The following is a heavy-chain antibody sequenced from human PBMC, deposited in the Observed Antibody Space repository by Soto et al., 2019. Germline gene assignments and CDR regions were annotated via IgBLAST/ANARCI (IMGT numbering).Heavy chain of an antibody. CDR1: GFTFSDHY. D-gene: IGHD3-10*01. Sequence: GGSLRLSCATSGFTFSDHYMTWIRQAPGKGLEWISYISGSGSDIYYGDSVKGRFTVSRDNAKNSLHLQMSSLRAEDTAVYYCAGDVHYYASDYWGQGTLVTVSS. V-gene: IGHV3-11*01. J-gene: IGHJ4*02. CDR3: AGDVHYYASDY. CDR2: ISGSGSDI.